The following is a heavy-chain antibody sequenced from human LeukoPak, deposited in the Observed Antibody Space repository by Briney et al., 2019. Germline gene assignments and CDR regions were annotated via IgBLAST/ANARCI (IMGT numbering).Heavy chain of an antibody. CDR1: GGSFSGYY. CDR3: ARVKALNSRGSSFSRLFYNWFDP. Sequence: SETLSLTCAVYGGSFSGYYWSWIRQPPGKGLEWIGEINHSGSTNYNPSLKSRVTISVDTSKNQFSLKLSSVTAADTAVYYCARVKALNSRGSSFSRLFYNWFDPWGQGTLVTVSS. V-gene: IGHV4-34*01. CDR2: INHSGST. J-gene: IGHJ5*02. D-gene: IGHD6-6*01.